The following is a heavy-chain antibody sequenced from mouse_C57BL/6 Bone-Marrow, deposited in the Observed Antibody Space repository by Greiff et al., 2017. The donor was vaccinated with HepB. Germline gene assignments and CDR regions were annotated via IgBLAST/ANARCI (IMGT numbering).Heavy chain of an antibody. CDR2: IYPNSGGT. CDR3: AREVFAY. CDR1: CYTFTSYW. Sequence: YLFTPFSSFTLSFNSSCYTFTSYWMHWVKQRPGRGLEWIGRIYPNSGGTKYNEKFKSKATLTVDKPSSTAYMQLSSLTSEDSAVYYCAREVFAYWGQGTLVTVSA. J-gene: IGHJ3*01. V-gene: IGHV1-72*01.